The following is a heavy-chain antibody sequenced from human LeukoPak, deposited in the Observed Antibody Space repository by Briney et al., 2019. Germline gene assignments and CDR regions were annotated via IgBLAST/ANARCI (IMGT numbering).Heavy chain of an antibody. J-gene: IGHJ3*02. V-gene: IGHV3-23*01. CDR3: AKTYWDSYAYDAFDI. Sequence: PGGSLRLSCAASGFTFSTYTMSWVRQAPGEGLQWVSGISNSGDSTYYLDSVKGRFTISRDNSKNTLHLQMSSLRAEDTALYYCAKTYWDSYAYDAFDIWGQGTMVTVSS. D-gene: IGHD5-18*01. CDR2: ISNSGDST. CDR1: GFTFSTYT.